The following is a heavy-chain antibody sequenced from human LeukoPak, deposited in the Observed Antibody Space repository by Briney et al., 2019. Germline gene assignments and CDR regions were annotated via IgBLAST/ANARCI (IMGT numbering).Heavy chain of an antibody. V-gene: IGHV4-31*11. CDR3: ARAPSPLSITLEYYFDY. Sequence: SETLSLTCAVYGGSFSGYYWSWIRQHPGKGLEWIGYIYYSGSTYYNPSLKSRVTISVDTSKNQFSLKLSSVTAADTAVYYCARAPSPLSITLEYYFDYWGQGTLVTVSS. CDR2: IYYSGST. J-gene: IGHJ4*02. CDR1: GGSFSGYY. D-gene: IGHD3-10*01.